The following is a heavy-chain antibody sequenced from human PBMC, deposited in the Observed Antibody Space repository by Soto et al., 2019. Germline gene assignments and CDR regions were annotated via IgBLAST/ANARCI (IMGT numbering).Heavy chain of an antibody. CDR3: ARDKFPVTTLNWFDP. J-gene: IGHJ5*02. V-gene: IGHV3-74*01. CDR2: INSDGSST. Sequence: EVQLVESGGGLVQPGGSLRLSCAASGFTFSSYWMHWVRQAPGKGLVWVSRINSDGSSTSYADSVKGRFTISRDNAKNTLYLQMNSLRAEDTAVYDCARDKFPVTTLNWFDPWGQGTLVTVSS. D-gene: IGHD4-4*01. CDR1: GFTFSSYW.